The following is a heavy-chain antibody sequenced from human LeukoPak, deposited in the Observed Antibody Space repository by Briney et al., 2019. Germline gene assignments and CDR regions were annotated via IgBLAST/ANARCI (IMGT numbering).Heavy chain of an antibody. CDR2: IYYSGST. J-gene: IGHJ5*02. D-gene: IGHD3-3*01. Sequence: PSETLSLTCTVSGDSISRYYWSWIRQPPGKGLEWIGYIYYSGSTNYNPSLRSRVTISVDTSKNQFSLKLSSVTAADTAVYYCARAVGDFWSGYWSPASNWFDPWGQGTLVTVSS. CDR1: GDSISRYY. V-gene: IGHV4-59*01. CDR3: ARAVGDFWSGYWSPASNWFDP.